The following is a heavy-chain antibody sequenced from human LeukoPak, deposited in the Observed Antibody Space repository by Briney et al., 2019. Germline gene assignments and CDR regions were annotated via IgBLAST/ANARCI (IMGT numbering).Heavy chain of an antibody. D-gene: IGHD2-2*01. CDR1: GYTFTSYG. V-gene: IGHV1-18*01. J-gene: IGHJ4*02. CDR3: ARVRSHCSGTSCYSFDY. CDR2: ISAYNGNT. Sequence: GASVKVSCKASGYTFTSYGISLVRQAPGQGLEWMGCISAYNGNTNYAQKLQGRVTMTTDTSTSTAYMELRSLRSDDTAVYYCARVRSHCSGTSCYSFDYWGQGTLVTVSS.